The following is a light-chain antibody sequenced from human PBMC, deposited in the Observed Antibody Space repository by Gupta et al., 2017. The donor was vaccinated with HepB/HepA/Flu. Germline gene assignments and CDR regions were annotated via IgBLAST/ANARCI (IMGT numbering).Light chain of an antibody. CDR3: HQYNTWPPWT. V-gene: IGKV3-15*01. J-gene: IGKJ1*01. Sequence: EIVMTQSPATLSVSPGERATLSCRASQTVTTYLAWFQQKPGQAPRLLIYDASTRATGVPARFSGSGSGTEFTLTISSRQTEDFAVYYCHQYNTWPPWTFGQGTKVEIK. CDR1: QTVTTY. CDR2: DAS.